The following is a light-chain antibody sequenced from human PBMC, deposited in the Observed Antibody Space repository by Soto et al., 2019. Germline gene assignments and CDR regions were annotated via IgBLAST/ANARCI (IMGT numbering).Light chain of an antibody. J-gene: IGKJ1*01. CDR3: QQYYSWPRT. Sequence: EILMTQSPATLSVSPGERATLSCRASQSVSSTLAWYQQKPGQAPRLLIYGASTRATDIPARFSGSGSGTEFTLTISSLQSEDFAVYYCQQYYSWPRTFGQGTKVEIK. CDR1: QSVSST. V-gene: IGKV3-15*01. CDR2: GAS.